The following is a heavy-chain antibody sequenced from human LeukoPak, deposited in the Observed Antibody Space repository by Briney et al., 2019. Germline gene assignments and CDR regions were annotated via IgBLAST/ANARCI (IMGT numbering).Heavy chain of an antibody. CDR2: IYIGGST. Sequence: RGSLRLSCAASGFTVSSNYMSSVRQAPRKGLEWVSVIYIGGSTYYADSLKGRFTISRDNCKNTLYLQMNSLRAEGTAVYCCARGDSGRYLFFDYWGQGTLVTVSS. D-gene: IGHD1-26*01. CDR1: GFTVSSNY. CDR3: ARGDSGRYLFFDY. J-gene: IGHJ4*02. V-gene: IGHV3-53*01.